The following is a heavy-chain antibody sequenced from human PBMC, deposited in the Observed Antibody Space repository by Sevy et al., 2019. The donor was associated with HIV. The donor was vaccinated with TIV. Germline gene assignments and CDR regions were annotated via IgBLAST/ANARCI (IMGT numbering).Heavy chain of an antibody. CDR1: GFTFSSYE. CDR3: ATDAPGSSIVDY. D-gene: IGHD6-13*01. V-gene: IGHV3-48*03. J-gene: IGHJ4*02. Sequence: AGGSLRLSCAASGFTFSSYEMNWVRQAPGKGLEWVSYISSTGSTIYYADSVKGRFTISRDNAKNSLYLQMSSLRAEDTAVYYCATDAPGSSIVDYWGQGTLVTVSS. CDR2: ISSTGSTI.